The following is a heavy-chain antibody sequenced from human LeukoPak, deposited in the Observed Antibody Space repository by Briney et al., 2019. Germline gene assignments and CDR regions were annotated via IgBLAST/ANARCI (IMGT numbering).Heavy chain of an antibody. D-gene: IGHD6-13*01. CDR1: GFTFSSYW. V-gene: IGHV3-7*01. Sequence: GGSLRLSCAASGFTFSSYWMSWVRQAPGKGLEWVANVEQDGSEKNYVDSVKGRFTISRDNAKNSLYLQMNSLRAEDTAVYYCARSSSSWYRGIYNWFDPWGQGTLVTVSS. CDR2: VEQDGSEK. CDR3: ARSSSSWYRGIYNWFDP. J-gene: IGHJ5*02.